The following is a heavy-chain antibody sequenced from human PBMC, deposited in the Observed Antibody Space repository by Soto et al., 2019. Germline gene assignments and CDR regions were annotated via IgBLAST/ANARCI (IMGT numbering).Heavy chain of an antibody. V-gene: IGHV4-30-2*01. J-gene: IGHJ5*02. Sequence: QLQLPESGSGLVKPSQTLSLTCAVSGGSIRSGCYSWSGIRQAPGKGLEWIGYIYHSGSTYDDPSLKSRVTISGGRSQKQFSVTLSSGTAADTAGSYGARLPCPWGQGTLVTVYS. CDR1: GGSIRSGCYS. CDR2: IYHSGST. CDR3: ARLPCP.